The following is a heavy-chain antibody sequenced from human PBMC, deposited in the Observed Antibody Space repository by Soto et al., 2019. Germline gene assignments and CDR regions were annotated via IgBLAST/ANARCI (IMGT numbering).Heavy chain of an antibody. CDR2: INGDGSTT. V-gene: IGHV3-74*01. Sequence: EVQLVESGGGLVQPGGSLRLSCAASGFTFSTYWMHWVRHTPGKGLVWVARINGDGSTTNYADSVKGRLTISRDNAKNTLYLQMNSLRDEDTAVYYCARGLSGRYGFDYWGQGTLVTVSS. CDR1: GFTFSTYW. D-gene: IGHD6-19*01. J-gene: IGHJ4*02. CDR3: ARGLSGRYGFDY.